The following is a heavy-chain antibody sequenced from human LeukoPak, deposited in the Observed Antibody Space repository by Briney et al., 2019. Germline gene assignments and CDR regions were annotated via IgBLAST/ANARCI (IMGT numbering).Heavy chain of an antibody. V-gene: IGHV4-61*02. CDR3: ASGRGYSGYVKERPYYFDY. Sequence: SETLSLTCTVSGDSISSGSYYWSWIRQPAGKGLEWIGRIYTSGSTNYNPSLKSRVTISVDTSKNQFSLKLSSVTAADTAVYYCASGRGYSGYVKERPYYFDYWGQGTLVTVSS. D-gene: IGHD5-12*01. J-gene: IGHJ4*02. CDR2: IYTSGST. CDR1: GDSISSGSYY.